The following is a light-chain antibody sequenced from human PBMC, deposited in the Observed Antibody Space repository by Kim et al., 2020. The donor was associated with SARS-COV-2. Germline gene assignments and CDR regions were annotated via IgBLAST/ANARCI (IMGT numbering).Light chain of an antibody. CDR2: GAS. Sequence: EIVLTQSPGTLSLSPGERATVSCRASQSVTNNYLAWYQQKPGQAPRLLIYGASSRFTGIPDRFSGSGSGTDFTLIISRLEPEDFAVYYCQQYGSGRTFGQGTKVDIK. CDR1: QSVTNNY. V-gene: IGKV3-20*01. J-gene: IGKJ1*01. CDR3: QQYGSGRT.